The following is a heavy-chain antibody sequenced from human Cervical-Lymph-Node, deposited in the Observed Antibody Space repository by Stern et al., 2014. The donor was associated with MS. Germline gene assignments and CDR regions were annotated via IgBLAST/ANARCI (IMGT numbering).Heavy chain of an antibody. V-gene: IGHV4-61*02. CDR2: IFNRGST. J-gene: IGHJ6*02. CDR3: ARGRVVPGFQYYATDV. D-gene: IGHD2-2*01. CDR1: GGSISSGGYY. Sequence: VHLQESGPGLVKPSQTLSLSCTVSGGSISSGGYYWSWVRQPPGKGLEWIGRIFNRGSTSYNPSLKSRVTISINTSKNQFSLRLNSMTAADTAVYYCARGRVVPGFQYYATDVWGQGTTVIVSS.